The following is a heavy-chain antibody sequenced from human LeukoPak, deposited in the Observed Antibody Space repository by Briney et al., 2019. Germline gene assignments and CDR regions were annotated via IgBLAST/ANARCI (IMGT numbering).Heavy chain of an antibody. D-gene: IGHD3-10*01. CDR3: ARDREVRANWFDP. V-gene: IGHV3-48*03. CDR1: GFTFSSYE. CDR2: ISSSGSTI. Sequence: GGSLRLSCAASGFTFSSYEMNWVRQAPGRGLEWVSYISSSGSTIYYADSVKGRFTISRDNAKNSLYLQMNSLRAEDTAVYYCARDREVRANWFDPWGQGTLVTVSS. J-gene: IGHJ5*02.